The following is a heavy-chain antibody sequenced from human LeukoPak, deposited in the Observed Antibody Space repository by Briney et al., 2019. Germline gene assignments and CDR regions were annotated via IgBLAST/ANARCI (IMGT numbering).Heavy chain of an antibody. D-gene: IGHD4-17*01. CDR1: GFTFDDYA. V-gene: IGHV3-43*02. Sequence: GGSLRLSCAASGFTFDDYAMHWVRQAPGKGLEWVSLISGDGGSTYYADSVKGRFTISRDNSKNSLYLQMNSLGTEDTALYYCAKESTVTSAIDFDYWGQGTLVTVSS. J-gene: IGHJ4*02. CDR3: AKESTVTSAIDFDY. CDR2: ISGDGGST.